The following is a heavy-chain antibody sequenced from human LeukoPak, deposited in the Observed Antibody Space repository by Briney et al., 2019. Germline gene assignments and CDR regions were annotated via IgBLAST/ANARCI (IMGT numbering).Heavy chain of an antibody. V-gene: IGHV1-2*02. Sequence: ASVTVSCKASGYTFSAYYMHWVRQAPGQGLEWMGWINPNNGSTNYAQKFQGRVTMTRDTSVSTAYMELSSLRSDDTAVYYCARDFANTRLYDYWGQGTLVTVSS. J-gene: IGHJ4*02. CDR1: GYTFSAYY. D-gene: IGHD2-2*02. CDR3: ARDFANTRLYDY. CDR2: INPNNGST.